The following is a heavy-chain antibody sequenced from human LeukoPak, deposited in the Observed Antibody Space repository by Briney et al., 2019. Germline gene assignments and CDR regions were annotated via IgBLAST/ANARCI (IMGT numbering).Heavy chain of an antibody. CDR3: AREVGGDGDYFDY. D-gene: IGHD3-16*01. CDR1: GGSISSGGYY. CDR2: IYYSGST. V-gene: IGHV4-31*03. J-gene: IGHJ4*02. Sequence: PSQTLSLTCTVSGGSISSGGYYWSWIRQHPGKGLEWIGDIYYSGSTYHNPSLKSRVTIPVDTSKNQFSLKLTSVTAADTAVYYCAREVGGDGDYFDYWGQGTLVSVSS.